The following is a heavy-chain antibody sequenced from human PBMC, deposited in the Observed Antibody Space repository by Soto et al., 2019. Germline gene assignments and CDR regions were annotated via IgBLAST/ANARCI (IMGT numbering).Heavy chain of an antibody. CDR3: AKTRGAMIYAISVYGMDV. Sequence: EVQLLESGGGLVQPGGSLRLSCAASGFTFSSFALNWVRQAPGKGLEWVSIFSGSADSTFYADSVKGRFTISRDKSKNMLYLQINSLRAEDTAVYYCAKTRGAMIYAISVYGMDVWGQGTTVTVSS. CDR1: GFTFSSFA. CDR2: FSGSADST. D-gene: IGHD2-8*01. V-gene: IGHV3-23*01. J-gene: IGHJ6*02.